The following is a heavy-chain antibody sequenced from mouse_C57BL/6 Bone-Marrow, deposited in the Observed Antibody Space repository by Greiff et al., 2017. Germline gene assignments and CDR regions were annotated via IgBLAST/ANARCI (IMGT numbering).Heavy chain of an antibody. D-gene: IGHD2-3*01. V-gene: IGHV1-69*01. CDR2: IDPSDSYT. J-gene: IGHJ2*01. Sequence: VQLQQPGAELVMPGASVKLSCKASGYTFTSYWMHWLKQRPGQGLEWIGEIDPSDSYTNYNQKFKGKSTLTVDKSSSTAYMQLSSLTSEDSAVYYCARDGYPYYFDYWGQGTTLTVSS. CDR3: ARDGYPYYFDY. CDR1: GYTFTSYW.